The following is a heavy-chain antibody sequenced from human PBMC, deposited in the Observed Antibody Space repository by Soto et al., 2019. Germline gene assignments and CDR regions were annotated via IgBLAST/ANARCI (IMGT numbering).Heavy chain of an antibody. Sequence: EVQVVESGGGLVQPGGSLRLSCAASGFRFSSYWMSWVRRAPGKGLEWVASIKQDASEKYYVDSVKGRFTISRDNAKNSLYLQMNSRRAEDTAVYYCARDGHWGQGTLVTVSS. CDR3: ARDGH. CDR1: GFRFSSYW. CDR2: IKQDASEK. J-gene: IGHJ4*02. V-gene: IGHV3-7*01.